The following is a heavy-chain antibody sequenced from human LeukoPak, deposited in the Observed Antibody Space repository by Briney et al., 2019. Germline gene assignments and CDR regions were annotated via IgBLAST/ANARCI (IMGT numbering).Heavy chain of an antibody. CDR1: GGSFSSYY. J-gene: IGHJ4*02. V-gene: IGHV4-39*07. CDR2: IYYSGST. D-gene: IGHD3-3*01. Sequence: SETLSLTCAVYGGSFSSYYWGWIRQPPGKGLEWIGSIYYSGSTYYNPSLKSRVTISVDTSKNQFSLKLSSVTAADTAVYYCARGGIGVVIPFDYWGQGTLVTVSA. CDR3: ARGGIGVVIPFDY.